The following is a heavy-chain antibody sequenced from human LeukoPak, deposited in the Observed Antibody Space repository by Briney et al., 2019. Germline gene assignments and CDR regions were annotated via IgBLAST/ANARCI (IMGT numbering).Heavy chain of an antibody. CDR1: GGSISSGGYY. CDR3: ASETYNPDQPNDAFDI. CDR2: TYHSGST. J-gene: IGHJ3*02. V-gene: IGHV4-30-2*02. Sequence: PSQTLSLTCTVSGGSISSGGYYWSWIRQPPGKGLEWIGYTYHSGSTYYNPSLKSRVTISVDTSKNQFSLKLSSVTAADTAVYYCASETYNPDQPNDAFDIWGQGTMVTVSS. D-gene: IGHD1-14*01.